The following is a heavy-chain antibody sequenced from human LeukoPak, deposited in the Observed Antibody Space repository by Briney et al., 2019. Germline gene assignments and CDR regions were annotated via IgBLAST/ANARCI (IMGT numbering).Heavy chain of an antibody. CDR2: ISWNSGSI. CDR3: AKDIGSGYPDAFDI. CDR1: GFTFDDYA. D-gene: IGHD3-3*01. J-gene: IGHJ3*02. V-gene: IGHV3-9*01. Sequence: GRSLRLSCAASGFTFDDYAMHWVRQAPGKGLEWVSGISWNSGSIGYADSVKGRFTISRDNAKNSLYPQMNSLRAEDTALYYCAKDIGSGYPDAFDIWGQGTMVTVSS.